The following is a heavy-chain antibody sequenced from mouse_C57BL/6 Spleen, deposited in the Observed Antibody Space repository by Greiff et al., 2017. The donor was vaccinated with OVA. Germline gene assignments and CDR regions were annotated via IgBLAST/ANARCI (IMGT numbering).Heavy chain of an antibody. V-gene: IGHV1-80*01. D-gene: IGHD1-1*01. CDR2: IYPGDGDT. CDR1: GYAFSSYW. CDR3: ARFDYYGSSSGWYFDV. Sequence: VQRVESGAELVKPGASVKISCKASGYAFSSYWMNWVKQRPGKGLEWIGQIYPGDGDTNYNGKFKGKATLTADKSSSTAYMQLSSLTSEDSAVYFCARFDYYGSSSGWYFDVWGTGTTVTVSS. J-gene: IGHJ1*03.